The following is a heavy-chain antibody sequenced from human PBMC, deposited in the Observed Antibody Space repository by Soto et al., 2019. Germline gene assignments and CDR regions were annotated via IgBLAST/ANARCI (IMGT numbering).Heavy chain of an antibody. V-gene: IGHV1-3*01. CDR2: INVSNGNT. CDR1: GYTFKSYQ. J-gene: IGHJ4*02. Sequence: ASLKVCGTASGYTFKSYQIYWVRQAPGQRLECMGWINVSNGNTEYSQTFQGRVTITRDTSASTAYMELSSLRSEDTAVYYCARDTDLTLVTTLDYWGQGTPVPVSS. D-gene: IGHD4-17*01. CDR3: ARDTDLTLVTTLDY.